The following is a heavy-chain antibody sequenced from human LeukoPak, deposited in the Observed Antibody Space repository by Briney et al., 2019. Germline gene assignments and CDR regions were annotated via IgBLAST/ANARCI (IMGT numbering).Heavy chain of an antibody. CDR2: ISGDGGST. Sequence: PVGSLRLSCAASGFTFDDYAMHWVRQAPGKGLEWVSLISGDGGSTYYADSVKGRFTISRDNSKNSLYLQMNSLRTEDTALYYCAKDISRGDYVWGSYRYPSYWGQGTLVTVSS. D-gene: IGHD3-16*02. CDR1: GFTFDDYA. V-gene: IGHV3-43*02. CDR3: AKDISRGDYVWGSYRYPSY. J-gene: IGHJ4*02.